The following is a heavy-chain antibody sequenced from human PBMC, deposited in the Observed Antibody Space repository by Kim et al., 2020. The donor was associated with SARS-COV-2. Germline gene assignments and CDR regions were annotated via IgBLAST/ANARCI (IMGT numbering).Heavy chain of an antibody. Sequence: SETLSLTCAVYGGSFSGYYWSWIRQPPGKGLEWIGEINHSGSTNYNPSLKSRVTISVDTSKNQFSLKLSSVTAADTAVYYCARGDSSGWFTYFDYWGQGT. V-gene: IGHV4-34*01. CDR1: GGSFSGYY. CDR3: ARGDSSGWFTYFDY. D-gene: IGHD6-19*01. J-gene: IGHJ4*02. CDR2: INHSGST.